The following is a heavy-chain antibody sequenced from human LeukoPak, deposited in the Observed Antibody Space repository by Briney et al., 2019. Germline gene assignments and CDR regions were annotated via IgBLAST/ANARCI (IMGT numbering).Heavy chain of an antibody. D-gene: IGHD1-26*01. CDR3: ARKRSKAAFDI. Sequence: GGSLRPSCAASGFTVSSNYMSWVRQAPGKGLEWVSVIYSGGSTYYVDSVKGRFTISRDNSKNTLYLQMNSLRAEDTAVYYCARKRSKAAFDIWGQGTMVTVSS. CDR1: GFTVSSNY. J-gene: IGHJ3*02. CDR2: IYSGGST. V-gene: IGHV3-66*01.